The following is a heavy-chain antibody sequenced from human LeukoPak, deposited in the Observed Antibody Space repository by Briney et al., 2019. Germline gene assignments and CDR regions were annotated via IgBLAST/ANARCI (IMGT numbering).Heavy chain of an antibody. J-gene: IGHJ4*02. CDR1: GGSFSGYY. D-gene: IGHD5-18*01. Sequence: SETLSLTCAVYGGSFSGYYWSWIRQPPGKGLEWIGEINHSGSTNYNPSLKSRVTISVDTSKNQFSLKLSSVTAADTAVYYCAFEGGYSYGYFDYWGQGTLVTVSS. V-gene: IGHV4-34*01. CDR2: INHSGST. CDR3: AFEGGYSYGYFDY.